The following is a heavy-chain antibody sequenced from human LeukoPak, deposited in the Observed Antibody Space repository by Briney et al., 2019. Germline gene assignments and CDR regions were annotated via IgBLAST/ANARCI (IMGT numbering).Heavy chain of an antibody. CDR2: ISAYNGNT. D-gene: IGHD3-3*01. J-gene: IGHJ5*02. Sequence: ASVKVSCKASGYTFTSYGISWGRQAPGQGLEWMGWISAYNGNTNYAQKLQGRVTMTTDTSTSTAYMELRSLRSDDTAVYYCARQLEYYDFWSGFPHSNNWFDPWGQGTLVTVSS. CDR3: ARQLEYYDFWSGFPHSNNWFDP. CDR1: GYTFTSYG. V-gene: IGHV1-18*01.